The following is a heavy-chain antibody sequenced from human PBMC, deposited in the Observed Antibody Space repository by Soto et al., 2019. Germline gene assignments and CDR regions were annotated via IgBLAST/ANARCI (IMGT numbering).Heavy chain of an antibody. J-gene: IGHJ4*02. V-gene: IGHV3-33*01. CDR2: IWYDGRNK. Sequence: QVQLVESGGGVVQPGRSLRLSCAASGFTFSSYGMHWVRQAPGKGLEWVAVIWYDGRNKYYADSVKGRFTISRDNSKNTLYLQMNSLRAEDTAVYYCARDPTAAAPYFDYWGQGTLVTVSS. CDR1: GFTFSSYG. CDR3: ARDPTAAAPYFDY. D-gene: IGHD6-13*01.